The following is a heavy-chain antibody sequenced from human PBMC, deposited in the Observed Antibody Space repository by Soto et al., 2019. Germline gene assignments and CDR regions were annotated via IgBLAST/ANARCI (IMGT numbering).Heavy chain of an antibody. D-gene: IGHD6-13*01. J-gene: IGHJ6*03. CDR1: GYSFTSYW. CDR3: AIQVAAAPYYYLAG. Sequence: PGESLKISCKGSGYSFTSYWIGWVLQIPGKGLEWMGIIYPGDSDTRYSPSFQGQVTISADKSISTAYLQWSSLKASDTAMYYWAIQVAAAPYYYLAGWGQRTTVPVAS. CDR2: IYPGDSDT. V-gene: IGHV5-51*01.